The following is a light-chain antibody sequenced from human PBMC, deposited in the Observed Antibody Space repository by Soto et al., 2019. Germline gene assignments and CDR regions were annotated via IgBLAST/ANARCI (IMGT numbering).Light chain of an antibody. CDR2: DAS. Sequence: EIVLTQSPATLSLSPGEGATLSCRASKSVSSYLAWYQQKPGQAPRLLIYDASNRATGIPARFSGSGSGTDFTLTISSLEPEDFAVYYCQQRRNWPVTFGLGTKVEV. CDR1: KSVSSY. J-gene: IGKJ1*01. CDR3: QQRRNWPVT. V-gene: IGKV3-11*01.